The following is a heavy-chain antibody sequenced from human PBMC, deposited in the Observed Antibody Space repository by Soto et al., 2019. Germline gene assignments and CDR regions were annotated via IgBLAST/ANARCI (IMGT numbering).Heavy chain of an antibody. CDR3: AKDRGITIFDY. CDR1: GFTFSSYG. V-gene: IGHV3-30*18. D-gene: IGHD3-3*01. J-gene: IGHJ4*02. Sequence: QPGGSLRLSCAASGFTFSSYGMHWVRQAPGKGLEWVAVISYDGSNKYYADSVKGRFTISRDNSKNTLYLQMNSLRAEDTAVYYCAKDRGITIFDYWGQGTLVTVSS. CDR2: ISYDGSNK.